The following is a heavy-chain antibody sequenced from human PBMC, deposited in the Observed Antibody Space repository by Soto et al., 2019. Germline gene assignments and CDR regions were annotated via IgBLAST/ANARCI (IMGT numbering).Heavy chain of an antibody. J-gene: IGHJ4*02. Sequence: GESLKISCQGSGWINWVRQMPGRGLEWMGRIDPSDSYTNYSPSFQGHVTFSADKSISTAYLQWSSLKASDTAMYYCARLQAAAGDNDLTFDYWGQGTLVTVSS. CDR3: ARLQAAAGDNDLTFDY. CDR2: IDPSDSYT. D-gene: IGHD6-13*01. V-gene: IGHV5-10-1*01. CDR1: GW.